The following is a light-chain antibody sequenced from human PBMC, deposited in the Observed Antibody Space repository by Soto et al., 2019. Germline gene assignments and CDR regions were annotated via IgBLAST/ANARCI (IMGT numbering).Light chain of an antibody. CDR2: ASS. CDR1: QGIGTY. Sequence: QLTQSRSSLSPSVGYRVTVTCRASQGIGTYLVWYQQKSGKAPTVLIYASSTLQTGVPSRFSGSGSGTDFSLTISSLHPEDVATYYCQQVDSYPRTFGQGTKV. V-gene: IGKV1-9*01. J-gene: IGKJ1*01. CDR3: QQVDSYPRT.